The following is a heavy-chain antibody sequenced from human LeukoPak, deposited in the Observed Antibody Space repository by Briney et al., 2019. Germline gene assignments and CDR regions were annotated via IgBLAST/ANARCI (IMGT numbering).Heavy chain of an antibody. Sequence: PGGSLRLSCAASGFTFDDYAMHWVRQAPGMGLEWVSGISWNSGSIGYADSVKGRFTISRDNAKNSLYLQMNSLRAEDIALYYCTEDSQFVVGATGYFYHWGHGTLVTVSS. J-gene: IGHJ4*03. CDR3: TEDSQFVVGATGYFYH. CDR1: GFTFDDYA. CDR2: ISWNSGSI. D-gene: IGHD1-26*01. V-gene: IGHV3-9*03.